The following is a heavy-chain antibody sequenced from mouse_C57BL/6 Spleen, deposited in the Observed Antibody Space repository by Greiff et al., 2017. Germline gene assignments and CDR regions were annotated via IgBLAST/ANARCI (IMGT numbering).Heavy chain of an antibody. V-gene: IGHV3-1*01. D-gene: IGHD1-1*01. J-gene: IGHJ4*01. CDR3: ARHSSPYYAMDY. Sequence: VQLQQSGPGMVKPSQSLSLTCTVTGYSITSGYDWHWIRHFPGNKLEWMGYISYSGSTNYNPSLKSRISITHDTSKNHFFLKLNSVTTEDTATYYCARHSSPYYAMDYWGQGTSVTVSS. CDR1: GYSITSGYD. CDR2: ISYSGST.